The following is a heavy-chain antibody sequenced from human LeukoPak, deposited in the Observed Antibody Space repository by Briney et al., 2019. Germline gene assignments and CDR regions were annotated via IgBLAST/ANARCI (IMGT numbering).Heavy chain of an antibody. V-gene: IGHV4-59*01. Sequence: PSETLSLTCTVSDDSITMYYWSWIRQPPGKGLEWIGYIYYSGSTNYNPSLKSRVTISVDTSKNQFSLKLSSVTAADTAVYYCASSPPYCSGGSCYAPFDYWGQGTLVTVSS. CDR2: IYYSGST. CDR3: ASSPPYCSGGSCYAPFDY. CDR1: DDSITMYY. J-gene: IGHJ4*02. D-gene: IGHD2-15*01.